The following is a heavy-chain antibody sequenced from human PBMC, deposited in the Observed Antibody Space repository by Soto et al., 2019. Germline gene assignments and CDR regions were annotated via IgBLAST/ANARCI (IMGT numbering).Heavy chain of an antibody. V-gene: IGHV1-69*13. CDR1: GGTFSSYA. J-gene: IGHJ5*02. CDR3: ASFYCSSTSCYTFWFDP. D-gene: IGHD2-2*02. Sequence: SVKVSCKASGGTFSSYAISWVRQAPGQGLEWMGGIIPIFGTANYAQKFQGRVTITADESTSTAYMELSSLRSEDTAVYYCASFYCSSTSCYTFWFDPWGQGTLVTVSS. CDR2: IIPIFGTA.